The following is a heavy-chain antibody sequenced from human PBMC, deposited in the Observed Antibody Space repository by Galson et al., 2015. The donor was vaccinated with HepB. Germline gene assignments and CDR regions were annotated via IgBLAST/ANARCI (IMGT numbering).Heavy chain of an antibody. D-gene: IGHD3-22*01. CDR2: INRDGSGT. J-gene: IGHJ6*02. Sequence: LRLSCAASGFTFTSYWMHWVRQAPGKGLVWLSRINRDGSGTTYSDSVKGRFTISRDNAKDTLYLQMTSLRAEDTALYYCARDPTLIVESSGYAHYYGMDVWGQGTTVTVSS. CDR3: ARDPTLIVESSGYAHYYGMDV. CDR1: GFTFTSYW. V-gene: IGHV3-74*01.